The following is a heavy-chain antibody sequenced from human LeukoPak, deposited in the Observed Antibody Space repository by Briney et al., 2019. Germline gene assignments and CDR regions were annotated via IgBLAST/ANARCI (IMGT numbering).Heavy chain of an antibody. D-gene: IGHD2-2*01. CDR1: GGSISSSSYY. CDR3: ARVPYYFDY. J-gene: IGHJ4*02. CDR2: IYYSGST. V-gene: IGHV4-39*07. Sequence: SETLSLTCTVSGGSISSSSYYWGWIRQPPGKGLEWIGSIYYSGSTYYNPSLKSRVTISVDTSKNQFSLKLSSVTAADTAVYYCARVPYYFDYWGQGTLVTVSS.